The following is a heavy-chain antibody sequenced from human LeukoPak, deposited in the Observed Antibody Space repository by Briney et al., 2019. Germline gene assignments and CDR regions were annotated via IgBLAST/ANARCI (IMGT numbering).Heavy chain of an antibody. CDR2: IKTDGSEK. CDR3: ARDSRAYSSSWYGGWFDP. D-gene: IGHD6-13*01. J-gene: IGHJ5*02. V-gene: IGHV3-7*03. Sequence: GGSLRLSCAASGFTFSSYWMSWVRQAPGKGLEWVAHIKTDGSEKYYVDSVKGRFTISRDNAKNSLYLQMNSLRAEDTAVYYCARDSRAYSSSWYGGWFDPWGQGTLVTVSS. CDR1: GFTFSSYW.